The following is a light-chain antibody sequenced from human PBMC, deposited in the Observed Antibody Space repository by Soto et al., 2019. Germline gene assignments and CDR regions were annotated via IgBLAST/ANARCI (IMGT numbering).Light chain of an antibody. CDR1: SSDVGGYNY. Sequence: LTQPASVSGSTGQSITISCTGTSSDVGGYNYVSWYQQHPGKAPKLMIYAVTDRPSGVSSRFSGSKSGNTASLTISGLQAEDEADYYCSSYTSSSTLFGTGTKVTVL. J-gene: IGLJ1*01. CDR3: SSYTSSSTL. V-gene: IGLV2-14*01. CDR2: AVT.